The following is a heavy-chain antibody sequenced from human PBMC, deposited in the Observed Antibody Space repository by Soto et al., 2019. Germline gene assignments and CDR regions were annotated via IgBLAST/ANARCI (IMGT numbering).Heavy chain of an antibody. J-gene: IGHJ6*03. CDR3: ARDQLLWFGELLFSNYYYYMDV. CDR1: GGSFSGYY. D-gene: IGHD3-10*01. Sequence: LSLTCAVYGGSFSGYYWSWIRQPPGKGLEWIGEINHSGSTNYNPSLKSRVTISVDTSKNQFSLKLSSVIAADTAVYYRARDQLLWFGELLFSNYYYYMDVWGKGTTVTVSS. CDR2: INHSGST. V-gene: IGHV4-34*01.